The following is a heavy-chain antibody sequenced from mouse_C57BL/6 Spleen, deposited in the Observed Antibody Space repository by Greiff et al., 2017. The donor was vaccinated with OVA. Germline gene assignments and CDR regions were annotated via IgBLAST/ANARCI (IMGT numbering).Heavy chain of an antibody. D-gene: IGHD1-1*01. Sequence: QVQLQQPGTELVKPGASVKLSCKASGYTFTSYWMHWVKQRPGQGLEWIGNINPRNGGTNYNEKFKSKATLTVDKSSSTADMQLSSLTSEDSAVYYCARKGLGNYYGSSYDWCAYWGQGTLVTVSA. V-gene: IGHV1-53*01. CDR2: INPRNGGT. CDR1: GYTFTSYW. CDR3: ARKGLGNYYGSSYDWCAY. J-gene: IGHJ3*01.